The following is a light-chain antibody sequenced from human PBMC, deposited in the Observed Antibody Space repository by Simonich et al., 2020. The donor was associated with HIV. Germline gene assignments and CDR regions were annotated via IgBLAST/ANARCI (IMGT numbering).Light chain of an antibody. CDR2: DAS. Sequence: IQMTQSPSSLPASVGARVPITCQASQDINNYLNWYQQKPGKAPKVLIHDASNLETGVPSTFSGSGSGTDCTFTISSLQPEDIATYYCQQYENLPLTFGGGTKVEI. V-gene: IGKV1-33*01. CDR3: QQYENLPLT. J-gene: IGKJ4*01. CDR1: QDINNY.